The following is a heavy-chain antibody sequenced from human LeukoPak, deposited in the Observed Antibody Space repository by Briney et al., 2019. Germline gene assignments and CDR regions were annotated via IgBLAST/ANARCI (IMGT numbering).Heavy chain of an antibody. CDR2: IYAGEYDT. V-gene: IGHV5-51*01. CDR1: GYSFTRYW. J-gene: IGHJ4*02. D-gene: IGHD6-13*01. CDR3: ARHSTYCSSYRIDY. Sequence: GEALKISFKGAGYSFTRYWIARVRPVPGKGVGWIGIIYAGEYDTRYRPTFQCQVTNSTAKSITTGYLQWSSLKASDTVMYYCARHSTYCSSYRIDYWGQGNLVTASS.